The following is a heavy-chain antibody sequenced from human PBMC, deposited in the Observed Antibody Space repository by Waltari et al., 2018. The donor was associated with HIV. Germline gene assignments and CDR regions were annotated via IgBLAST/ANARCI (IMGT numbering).Heavy chain of an antibody. CDR3: ARDIPRMGIDY. V-gene: IGHV1-3*01. J-gene: IGHJ4*02. CDR1: GYTFTSYA. CDR2: INAGNGNT. Sequence: QVQLVQSGAEVKKPGASVKVSCKASGYTFTSYAMHWVRQAPGQRLEWKGWINAGNGNTKDSQKFQGRVTITRDTSASTAYMELSSLRSEDTAVYYCARDIPRMGIDYWGQGTLVTVSS. D-gene: IGHD2-15*01.